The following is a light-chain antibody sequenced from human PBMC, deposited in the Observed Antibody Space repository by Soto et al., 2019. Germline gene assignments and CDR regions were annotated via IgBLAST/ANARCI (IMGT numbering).Light chain of an antibody. CDR3: FSFTTTSTHV. Sequence: LTQPASLSGSPGPSITISCTGTSSDIGAYDYVSWFQQHPGKAPKLMISEVNNRPSGVSNRFSGSKSGNTAYLTISGLQVEDEADYFCFSFTTTSTHVFGTGTKVTVL. J-gene: IGLJ1*01. CDR1: SSDIGAYDY. V-gene: IGLV2-14*03. CDR2: EVN.